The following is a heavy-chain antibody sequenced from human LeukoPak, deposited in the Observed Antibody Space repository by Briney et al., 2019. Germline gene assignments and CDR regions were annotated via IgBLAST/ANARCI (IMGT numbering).Heavy chain of an antibody. CDR1: GYSISSGYY. CDR2: IYHSGST. CDR3: AIHNWNYPPYYYYYMDV. V-gene: IGHV4-38-2*01. D-gene: IGHD1-7*01. Sequence: PSETLSLTCAVSGYSISSGYYWGWIRQPPGKGLEWIGSIYHSGSTYYNPSLKSRVTISVDTSKNQFSLKLSSVTAADTAVYYCAIHNWNYPPYYYYYMDVWGKGTTVTVSS. J-gene: IGHJ6*03.